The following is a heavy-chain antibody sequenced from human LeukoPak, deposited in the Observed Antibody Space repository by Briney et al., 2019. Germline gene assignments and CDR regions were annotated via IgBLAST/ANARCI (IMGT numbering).Heavy chain of an antibody. Sequence: AGGSLRLSCAASGFTFSSYAMLWVRQAPGKGLEWVAVISYDGSNKYYADSVKGRFTISRDNSKNTLYLQMNSLRAEDTAVYYCASGIAAAGTWGQGTLVTVSS. J-gene: IGHJ4*02. D-gene: IGHD6-13*01. V-gene: IGHV3-30-3*01. CDR2: ISYDGSNK. CDR3: ASGIAAAGT. CDR1: GFTFSSYA.